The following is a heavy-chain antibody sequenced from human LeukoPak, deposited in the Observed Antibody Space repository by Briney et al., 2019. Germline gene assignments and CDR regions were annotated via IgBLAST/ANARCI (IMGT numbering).Heavy chain of an antibody. CDR3: ARGTRYSSGFYWYFDL. D-gene: IGHD6-19*01. CDR1: GGSISSSNW. CDR2: IYHSGST. V-gene: IGHV4-4*02. Sequence: PSGTLSLTCAVSGGSISSSNWWSWVRQPPGKGLEWIGEIYHSGSTNYNPSLKSRVTISVDKSKNQFSLKLSSVTAADTAVYYCARGTRYSSGFYWYFDLWGRGTLVTVSS. J-gene: IGHJ2*01.